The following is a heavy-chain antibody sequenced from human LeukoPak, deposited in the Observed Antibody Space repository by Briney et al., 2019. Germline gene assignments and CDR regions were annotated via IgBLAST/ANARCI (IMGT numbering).Heavy chain of an antibody. CDR2: ISRSGGTT. D-gene: IGHD3-22*01. CDR1: GFTFSRYA. J-gene: IGHJ6*02. Sequence: GGSLRLSCAGSGFTFSRYAMSWVRQAPGKGLEWVSAISRSGGTTYYADSVKGRSTISRDNSKNTLYLQMSSLRAEGTAIYYCAKPYYYDSTGYEYYYYGMDVWGQGTTVTVTS. V-gene: IGHV3-23*01. CDR3: AKPYYYDSTGYEYYYYGMDV.